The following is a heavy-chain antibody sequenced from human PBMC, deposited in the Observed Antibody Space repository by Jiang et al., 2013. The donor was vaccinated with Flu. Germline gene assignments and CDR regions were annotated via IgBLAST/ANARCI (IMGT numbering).Heavy chain of an antibody. V-gene: IGHV5-10-1*01. Sequence: HVTISADKSISTAYLQWSSLKASDTAMYYCARSSSWYRREFDYWGQGTLVTVSS. D-gene: IGHD6-13*01. CDR3: ARSSSWYRREFDY. J-gene: IGHJ4*02.